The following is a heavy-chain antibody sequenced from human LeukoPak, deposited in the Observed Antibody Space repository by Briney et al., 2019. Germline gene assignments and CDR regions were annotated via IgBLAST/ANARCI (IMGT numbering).Heavy chain of an antibody. V-gene: IGHV1-18*01. CDR1: GYTFTSYD. CDR3: ARDSAHSGSYSLGMGY. D-gene: IGHD1-26*01. Sequence: ASVKVSCKASGYTFTSYDISWVRQAPGQGLEWMGWISAYNGNTNYAQKLQGRVTMTTDTSTSTAYMELRSLRSDDTAVYYCARDSAHSGSYSLGMGYWGQGTLVTVSS. CDR2: ISAYNGNT. J-gene: IGHJ4*02.